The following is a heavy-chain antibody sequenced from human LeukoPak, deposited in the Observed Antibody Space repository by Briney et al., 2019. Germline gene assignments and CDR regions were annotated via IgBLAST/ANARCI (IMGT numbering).Heavy chain of an antibody. D-gene: IGHD6-13*01. V-gene: IGHV1-2*02. CDR1: GYILSSYN. Sequence: ASVKVSCKASGYILSSYNMHWVRQAPGQGLEWLGIINPNSGDTNYAQKFQDRVTMTRDTSISTAYMELSRLRSDDTAVYYCARAIAGAGSKGYFDYWGQGTLVTVSS. CDR3: ARAIAGAGSKGYFDY. J-gene: IGHJ4*02. CDR2: INPNSGDT.